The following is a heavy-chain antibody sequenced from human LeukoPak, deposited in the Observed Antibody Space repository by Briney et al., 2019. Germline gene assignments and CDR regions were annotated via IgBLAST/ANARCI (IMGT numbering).Heavy chain of an antibody. V-gene: IGHV3-23*01. CDR3: AKDPRPQRIADKGVDY. CDR2: ISGSGGST. D-gene: IGHD6-13*01. J-gene: IGHJ4*02. Sequence: GGSLRLSCAASGFTFSSYAMSWVRQAPGKGLEWVSAISGSGGSTYYADSVKGRFTISRDNSKNTLYLQMNSLRAEDTAVYYCAKDPRPQRIADKGVDYWGQGTLVTVSS. CDR1: GFTFSSYA.